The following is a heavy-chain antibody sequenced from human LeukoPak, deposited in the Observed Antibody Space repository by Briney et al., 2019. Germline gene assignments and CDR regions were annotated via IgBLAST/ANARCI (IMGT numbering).Heavy chain of an antibody. V-gene: IGHV3-23*01. Sequence: PGGSLRLSCAASGFTFSSYAMSWVRQAPGKGLEWVSAISGSGGGTYYADSVKGRFTISRDNSKNTLYLQMNSLRAEDTAVYYCAKVRQYCSSTSCYKCYFDYWGQGTLVTVSS. J-gene: IGHJ4*02. CDR1: GFTFSSYA. CDR3: AKVRQYCSSTSCYKCYFDY. D-gene: IGHD2-2*01. CDR2: ISGSGGGT.